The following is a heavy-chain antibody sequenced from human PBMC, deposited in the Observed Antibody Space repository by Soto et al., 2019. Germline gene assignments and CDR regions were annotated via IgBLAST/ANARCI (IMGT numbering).Heavy chain of an antibody. Sequence: QVQLVQSGAEVKKPGSSVKVSCKASGGTFNSYAISWVRQAPGQGLEWMGGTIPIFRTADYAQKFQGRVTITADESTSTAYLELSSLRSEDTAGYYCASQQLGTSYYYGMDVWGQGTTVTVSS. D-gene: IGHD6-6*01. CDR2: TIPIFRTA. J-gene: IGHJ6*02. V-gene: IGHV1-69*12. CDR3: ASQQLGTSYYYGMDV. CDR1: GGTFNSYA.